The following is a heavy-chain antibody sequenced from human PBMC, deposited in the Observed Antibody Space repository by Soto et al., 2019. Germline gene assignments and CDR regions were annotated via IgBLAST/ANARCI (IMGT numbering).Heavy chain of an antibody. J-gene: IGHJ5*02. CDR1: GGSISSYY. D-gene: IGHD2-15*01. CDR2: IYYSGST. CDR3: ARLRYCSGGSCYWFDP. V-gene: IGHV4-59*08. Sequence: SETLSLTCTVSGGSISSYYWSWIRQPPGKGLEWIGYIYYSGSTNYNPSLKSRVTISVDTSKNQFSLKLGSVTAADTAVYYCARLRYCSGGSCYWFDPWGQGTLVTVSS.